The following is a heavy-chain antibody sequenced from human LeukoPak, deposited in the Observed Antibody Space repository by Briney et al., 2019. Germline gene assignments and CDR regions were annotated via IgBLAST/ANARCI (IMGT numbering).Heavy chain of an antibody. CDR3: ARLRSGFSRDGYTLAFDY. Sequence: PSETLSLTCTVSGDSISSSNDYWGWIRQPPGKGLEWIGTIYYSGSTYYKSSLKSRVTISVDTSKNQFSLKLSSVTAAGTAVYYCARLRSGFSRDGYTLAFDYWGQGILVTVSS. J-gene: IGHJ4*02. CDR2: IYYSGST. D-gene: IGHD5-24*01. CDR1: GDSISSSNDY. V-gene: IGHV4-39*01.